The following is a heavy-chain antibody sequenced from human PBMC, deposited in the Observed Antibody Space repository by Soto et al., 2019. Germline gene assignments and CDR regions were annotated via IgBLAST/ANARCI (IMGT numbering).Heavy chain of an antibody. Sequence: GGSLRLSCAASGFTFSSYWMYWVRQAPGKGLVWVSRINSDGSSTNYADSVKGRFTISRDNAKNSLYLQMTSLTDEDTAVYYCARDPSRRAPPDYWGQGTLVTVSS. D-gene: IGHD6-6*01. CDR1: GFTFSSYW. J-gene: IGHJ4*02. V-gene: IGHV3-74*01. CDR2: INSDGSST. CDR3: ARDPSRRAPPDY.